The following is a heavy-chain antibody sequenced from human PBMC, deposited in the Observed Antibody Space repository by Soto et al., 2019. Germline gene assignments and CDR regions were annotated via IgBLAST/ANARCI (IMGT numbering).Heavy chain of an antibody. CDR1: GFTFSSYA. J-gene: IGHJ4*02. CDR3: AKNDVVVVAATQNNFDY. D-gene: IGHD2-15*01. CDR2: ISGSGGST. Sequence: GGSLRFSCAASGFTFSSYAMSWVRQAPGKGLEWVSAISGSGGSTYYADSVKGRFTISRDNSKNTLYLQMNSLRAEDTAVYYCAKNDVVVVAATQNNFDYWGQGTLVTVSS. V-gene: IGHV3-23*01.